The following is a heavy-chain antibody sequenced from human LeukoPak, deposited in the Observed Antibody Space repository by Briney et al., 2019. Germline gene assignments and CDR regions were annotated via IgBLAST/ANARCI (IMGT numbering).Heavy chain of an antibody. CDR1: GFTFSSYA. V-gene: IGHV3-23*01. Sequence: GGSLRLXCAASGFTFSSYAMSWVRQAPGKGLEWVSAISGSGGSTYYADSVKGRFTISRDNSKNTLYLQMNSLRAEDTAVYYCAKFGGRYYYDSSGYYYFGYWGQGTLVTVSS. D-gene: IGHD3-22*01. CDR3: AKFGGRYYYDSSGYYYFGY. J-gene: IGHJ4*02. CDR2: ISGSGGST.